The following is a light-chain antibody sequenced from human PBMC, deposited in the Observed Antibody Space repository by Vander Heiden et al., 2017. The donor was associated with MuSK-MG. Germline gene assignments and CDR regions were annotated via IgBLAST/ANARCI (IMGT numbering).Light chain of an antibody. V-gene: IGKV1-39*01. CDR1: QSISSY. CDR3: QQSYSTPRT. CDR2: AAA. Sequence: DIQMTQAPSSLSASVGDRVTITCRASQSISSYLNWYQQKPGKAPKLLIYAAASLQSGVPSRFSGSGSGTDFTLTILSLQPEDFATYYCQQSYSTPRTFGQGTKVEIK. J-gene: IGKJ1*01.